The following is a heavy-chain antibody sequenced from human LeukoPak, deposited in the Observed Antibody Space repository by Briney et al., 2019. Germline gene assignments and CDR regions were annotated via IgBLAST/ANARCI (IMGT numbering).Heavy chain of an antibody. CDR2: IIPIFGTA. CDR1: GGTFSSYA. CDR3: ARGFNVGKGPPDLHY. D-gene: IGHD7-27*01. V-gene: IGHV1-69*05. Sequence: SVKVSCKASGGTFSSYAISWVRQAPGQGLEWMGGIIPIFGTANYAQKFQGRVKITRDESTSTAYMELRSLRSEDTAVYYCARGFNVGKGPPDLHYWAQGTLVSV. J-gene: IGHJ4*02.